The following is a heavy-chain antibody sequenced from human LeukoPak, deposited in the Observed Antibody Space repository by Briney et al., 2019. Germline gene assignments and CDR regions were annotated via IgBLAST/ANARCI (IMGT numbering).Heavy chain of an antibody. V-gene: IGHV6-1*01. D-gene: IGHD2-15*01. J-gene: IGHJ3*02. CDR2: TYYRSKWYN. CDR3: ARGGYQDIVVVVAAIGAFDI. Sequence: SQTLSLTCAISGDSVSSNSAAWNWIRQSRSRGLEWLGRTYYRSKWYNDYAVSVKSRITINPDTSKNQFSLQLNSVTPEDTAVYYCARGGYQDIVVVVAAIGAFDIWGQGTMVTVSS. CDR1: GDSVSSNSAA.